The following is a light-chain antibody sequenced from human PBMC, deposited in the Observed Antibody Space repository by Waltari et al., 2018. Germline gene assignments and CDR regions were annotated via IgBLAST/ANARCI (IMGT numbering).Light chain of an antibody. Sequence: EIVMTQSPATLSSSPGERATLSCRASQSVSDNLAWYQQKPGQAPRLLIFGASNRATGIPARFSGSGSGTEFTLTISSLQSEDFAVYYCQQYDDWLTFGQGTKVEIK. CDR1: QSVSDN. V-gene: IGKV3-15*01. CDR2: GAS. J-gene: IGKJ1*01. CDR3: QQYDDWLT.